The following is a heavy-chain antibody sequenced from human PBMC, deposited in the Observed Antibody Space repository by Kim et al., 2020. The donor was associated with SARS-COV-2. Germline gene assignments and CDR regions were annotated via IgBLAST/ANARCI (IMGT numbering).Heavy chain of an antibody. CDR3: ARDLGGNGFFDY. J-gene: IGHJ4*02. CDR1: GFTFSSYA. CDR2: ISYDGSNK. V-gene: IGHV3-30*04. D-gene: IGHD3-16*01. Sequence: GGSLRLSCAASGFTFSSYAMHWVRQAPGKGLEWVAVISYDGSNKYYADSVKGRFTISRDNSKNTLYLQMNSLRAEDTAVYYCARDLGGNGFFDYWGQGTLVTVSS.